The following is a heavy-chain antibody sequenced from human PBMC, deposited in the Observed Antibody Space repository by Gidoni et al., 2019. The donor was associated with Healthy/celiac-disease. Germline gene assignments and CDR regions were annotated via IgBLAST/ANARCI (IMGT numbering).Heavy chain of an antibody. D-gene: IGHD1-1*01. CDR3: ARRTLTTGWFDP. CDR2: IYYSGST. V-gene: IGHV4-39*01. CDR1: GGSISSSSYY. Sequence: QLQLQESGPGLVKPSETLSLTCTVSGGSISSSSYYWGWIRQPPGKGLEWIGSIYYSGSTYYNPSLKSRVTISGDTSKNQFSLKLSSVTAADTAVYYCARRTLTTGWFDPWGQGTLVTVSS. J-gene: IGHJ5*02.